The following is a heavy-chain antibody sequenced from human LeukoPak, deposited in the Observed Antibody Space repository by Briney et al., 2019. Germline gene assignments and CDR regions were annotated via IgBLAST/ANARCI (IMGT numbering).Heavy chain of an antibody. CDR3: ARGVYDILGGYRPYFFDC. CDR1: GFPFSSYS. Sequence: GSLRLSCAASGFPFSSYSMDGVRRDPGKGREWVSSTSSSSSYKYYAESVKGRFTVSSDNAKNSLYLQMDSLRAEDTAVYYCARGVYDILGGYRPYFFDCWGQGTLVTVSS. CDR2: TSSSSSYK. J-gene: IGHJ4*02. D-gene: IGHD3-9*01. V-gene: IGHV3-21*01.